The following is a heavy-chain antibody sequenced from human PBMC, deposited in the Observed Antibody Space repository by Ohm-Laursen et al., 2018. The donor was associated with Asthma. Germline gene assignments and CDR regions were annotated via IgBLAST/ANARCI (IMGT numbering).Heavy chain of an antibody. J-gene: IGHJ4*02. CDR2: IWYDGSNK. V-gene: IGHV3-33*01. CDR1: GFTFSSYG. CDR3: AREGSLMFGGVIVPLDY. D-gene: IGHD3-16*02. Sequence: RSLRLSCAASGFTFSSYGMHWVRQAPGKGLEWVAVIWYDGSNKYYADSVKGRFTISRDNSKNTLYLQMNSLRAEDTAVYYCAREGSLMFGGVIVPLDYWGQGTLVTVSS.